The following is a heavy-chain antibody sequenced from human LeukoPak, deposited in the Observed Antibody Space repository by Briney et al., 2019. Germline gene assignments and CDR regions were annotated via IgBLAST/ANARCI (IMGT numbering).Heavy chain of an antibody. Sequence: GGSLRLSCAASGFTFSSYNMNWVRQAPGKGLEWLSFISSSSSSIYYADSVKGRFIISRDNAKNSLYLQMNSLRVEDAAVYYCARDTDYQLLIDYWGQGTLVTVSS. D-gene: IGHD2-2*01. CDR1: GFTFSSYN. J-gene: IGHJ4*02. V-gene: IGHV3-21*01. CDR2: ISSSSSSI. CDR3: ARDTDYQLLIDY.